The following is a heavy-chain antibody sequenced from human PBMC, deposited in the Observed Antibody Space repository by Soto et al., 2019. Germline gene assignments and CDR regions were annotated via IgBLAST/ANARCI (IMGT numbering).Heavy chain of an antibody. D-gene: IGHD3-3*01. CDR1: GFTFSSYW. CDR3: ARDRRITIFGVVILERSDY. CDR2: IKQDGSEK. J-gene: IGHJ4*02. Sequence: GGSLRLSCAASGFTFSSYWMSWVRQAPGKGLEWVANIKQDGSEKYYVDSVKGRLTISRDNAKNSLYLQMNSLRAEDTAVYYCARDRRITIFGVVILERSDYWGQGTPVTVSS. V-gene: IGHV3-7*01.